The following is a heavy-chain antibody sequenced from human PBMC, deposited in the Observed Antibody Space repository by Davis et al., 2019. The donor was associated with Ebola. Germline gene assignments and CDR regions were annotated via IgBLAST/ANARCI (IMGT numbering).Heavy chain of an antibody. D-gene: IGHD3-10*01. V-gene: IGHV4-59*01. CDR2: IYYSGST. CDR1: GGSINTYF. J-gene: IGHJ6*04. CDR3: ARARFSYYLGGGRYYYGMDV. Sequence: MPSETLSLTCTVSGGSINTYFWSWIRQPPGKGLEWIGYIYYSGSTNYNPSLKSRVTISVDTSKNQFSLKLSSVTAADTAVYYCARARFSYYLGGGRYYYGMDVWGKGTTVTVSS.